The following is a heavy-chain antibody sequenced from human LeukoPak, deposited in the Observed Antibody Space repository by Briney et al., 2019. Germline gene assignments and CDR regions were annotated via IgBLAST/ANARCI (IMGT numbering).Heavy chain of an antibody. V-gene: IGHV1-18*01. J-gene: IGHJ4*02. CDR1: GYTFTSYG. Sequence: ASVKVSCKASGYTFTSYGISWVRQAPGQGLEWMGWISAYNGNTNYAQKLQGRVTMTTDTSTSTAYMELRSLRSDDTAVYYCARWEVRGVIRGPFDYWGQGTLVTVSS. D-gene: IGHD3-10*01. CDR3: ARWEVRGVIRGPFDY. CDR2: ISAYNGNT.